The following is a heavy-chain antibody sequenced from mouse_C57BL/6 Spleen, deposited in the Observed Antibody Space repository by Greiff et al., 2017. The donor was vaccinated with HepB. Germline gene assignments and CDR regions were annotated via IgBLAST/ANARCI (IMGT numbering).Heavy chain of an antibody. Sequence: QVQLQQSGAELVRPGSSVKLSCKASGYTFTSYWMDWVKQRPGQGLEWIGNIYPSDSETHYNQKFKDKATLTVDKSSSTAYMQLSSLTSEDSAVYYCARLEALTLYYFDYWGQGTTLTVSS. D-gene: IGHD4-1*01. CDR1: GYTFTSYW. CDR3: ARLEALTLYYFDY. CDR2: IYPSDSET. V-gene: IGHV1-61*01. J-gene: IGHJ2*01.